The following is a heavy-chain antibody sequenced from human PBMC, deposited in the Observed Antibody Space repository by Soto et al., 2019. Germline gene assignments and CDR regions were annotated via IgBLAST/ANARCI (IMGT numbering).Heavy chain of an antibody. CDR1: GGSISSYY. V-gene: IGHV4-59*08. J-gene: IGHJ4*02. CDR2: IYYSGST. CDR3: VRHGLFVAAGTFEYYFDY. D-gene: IGHD6-13*01. Sequence: PSETLSLTCTVSGGSISSYYWSWIRQPPGKGLEWIGYIYYSGSTNYNPSLKSRVTISVDTSKNQFSLKLSSVTAADTAVYYCVRHGLFVAAGTFEYYFDYWGQATLVTVCS.